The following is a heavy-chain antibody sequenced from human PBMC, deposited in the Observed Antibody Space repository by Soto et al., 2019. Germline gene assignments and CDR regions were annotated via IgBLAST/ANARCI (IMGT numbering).Heavy chain of an antibody. CDR2: IYYSGST. D-gene: IGHD3-10*01. CDR3: ARWKNGDLDY. CDR1: GGSISSGGYY. J-gene: IGHJ4*02. Sequence: SETLSLTCTVSGGSISSGGYYWSWIRQHPGKGLEWIGYIYYSGSTYYNPSLKSRVTISVDTSKNQFSLKLSSVTAADTAVYYCARWKNGDLDYWGQGTLVTVSS. V-gene: IGHV4-31*03.